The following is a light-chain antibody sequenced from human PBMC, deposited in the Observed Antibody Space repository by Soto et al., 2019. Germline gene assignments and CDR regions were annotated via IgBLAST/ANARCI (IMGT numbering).Light chain of an antibody. V-gene: IGKV3-20*01. CDR1: ESLSPHS. CDR3: QQFQSSLRT. CDR2: GPS. J-gene: IGKJ2*02. Sequence: MVMSHAAATLPLSTEEKAKLPCSASESLSPHSIAWYQQKPGQAPRLLIYGPSGRATGIPDRISGSGSGTDFTLTISGLEPEDFALYYCQQFQSSLRTFGQGTKL.